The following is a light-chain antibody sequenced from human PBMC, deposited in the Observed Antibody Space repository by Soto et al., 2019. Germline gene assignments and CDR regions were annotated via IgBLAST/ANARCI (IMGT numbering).Light chain of an antibody. CDR2: GAS. V-gene: IGKV3-20*01. Sequence: ETVLTQSPGTVSLSPGERATLSCRASQTIRSNYLAWYRQTPGQAPSLLIYGASNRATGIADRFSGSGSGTDFTLIISRLEPEDFALYYCQQYGSSPWTFGQGTKVEIK. J-gene: IGKJ1*01. CDR3: QQYGSSPWT. CDR1: QTIRSNY.